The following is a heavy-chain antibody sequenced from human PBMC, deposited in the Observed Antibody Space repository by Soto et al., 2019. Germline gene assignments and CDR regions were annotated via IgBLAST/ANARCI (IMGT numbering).Heavy chain of an antibody. V-gene: IGHV4-61*01. CDR3: AGHRRGMDV. D-gene: IGHD3-16*02. CDR2: IHDSGGI. Sequence: QVQLQESGPGLVKPSELLSLTGTVSGGAVTSGSYYWSWVRQPQGKGLEWLGYIHDSGGINYNPSLNRRVTISVDTSNNQFSLKLSSVTSADTAVYYCAGHRRGMDVWGQGNTVTFSS. J-gene: IGHJ6*02. CDR1: GGAVTSGSYY.